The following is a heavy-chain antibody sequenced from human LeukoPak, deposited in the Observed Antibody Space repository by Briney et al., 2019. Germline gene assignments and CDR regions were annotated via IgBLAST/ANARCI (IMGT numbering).Heavy chain of an antibody. CDR1: GYTFTGYY. CDR3: ARVEWFGESDV. D-gene: IGHD3-10*01. V-gene: IGHV1-2*02. J-gene: IGHJ6*04. Sequence: VASVKVSCKASGYTFTGYYMHWVRQAPGQGLEWMGWINPNSGGTNYAQKFQGRVTMTRDTSISTAYMELSSLRSEDTAVYYCARVEWFGESDVWGKGTTVTISS. CDR2: INPNSGGT.